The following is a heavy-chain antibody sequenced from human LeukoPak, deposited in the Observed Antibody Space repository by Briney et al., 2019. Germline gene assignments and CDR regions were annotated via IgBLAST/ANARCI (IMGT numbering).Heavy chain of an antibody. J-gene: IGHJ4*02. CDR1: GFTVSSNY. CDR2: IYSGGST. V-gene: IGHV3-66*01. CDR3: ARFITMVRGRGFDY. D-gene: IGHD3-10*01. Sequence: PGGSLSLSCAASGFTVSSNYMSWVRQPPGKGLEWVSVIYSGGSTYYADSVKGRFTISRDNSRNTLYLQMNSLRAEDTAVYYCARFITMVRGRGFDYWGQGTLVTVSS.